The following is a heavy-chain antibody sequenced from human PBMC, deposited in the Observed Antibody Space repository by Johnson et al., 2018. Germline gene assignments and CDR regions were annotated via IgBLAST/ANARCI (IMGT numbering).Heavy chain of an antibody. CDR3: ARSVFHTDSDY. CDR1: GVSISSNNYY. Sequence: VQLQESGPGLVKPSETLALTCTVSGVSISSNNYYWGWVRQPPGTGLEWLGNIYTIGTTYSTPSLRRRVTISVDTSKNQFSLKLTSVTAADTAVYYCARSVFHTDSDYWGQGTLVTVSS. J-gene: IGHJ4*02. V-gene: IGHV4-39*01. CDR2: IYTIGTT. D-gene: IGHD2-21*01.